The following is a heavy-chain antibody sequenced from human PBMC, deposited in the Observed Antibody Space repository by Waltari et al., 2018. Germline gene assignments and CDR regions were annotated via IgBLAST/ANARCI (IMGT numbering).Heavy chain of an antibody. CDR2: IIPIFGTP. J-gene: IGHJ3*01. V-gene: IGHV1-69*12. Sequence: QVHLVQSGAEVRKPGSSVKVSCEASGGSFGPYGIPWVRQAPGQGLEWMAGIIPIFGTPNYAQKFQGRVTVAADELTTTVYMELSSLRSDDTAVYFCAKRIVGGPFDVWGQGTMVTVSS. D-gene: IGHD1-26*01. CDR3: AKRIVGGPFDV. CDR1: GGSFGPYG.